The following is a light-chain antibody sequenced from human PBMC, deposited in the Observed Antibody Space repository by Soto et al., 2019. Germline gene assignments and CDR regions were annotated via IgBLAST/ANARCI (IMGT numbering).Light chain of an antibody. CDR3: RQSYSMPLT. J-gene: IGKJ4*01. CDR1: QSVSISY. Sequence: EIVLTQSPGTLCVAPGERGTLSSRGSQSVSISYLGWYQQKPGQAPRLLIYAASGRATGIPDRFSGSGSGSDFTLAISSLQPEDVATYYCRQSYSMPLTFGGGTKVDIK. CDR2: AAS. V-gene: IGKV3-20*01.